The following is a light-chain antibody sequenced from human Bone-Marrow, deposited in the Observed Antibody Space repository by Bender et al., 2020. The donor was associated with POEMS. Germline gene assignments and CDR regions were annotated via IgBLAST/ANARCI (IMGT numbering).Light chain of an antibody. V-gene: IGLV2-23*02. J-gene: IGLJ2*01. CDR2: EVS. Sequence: QSALTQPASVSGSPGQSITISCTATSSDVGTSNLVSWYQQHPGKAPKLMIYEVSKRPSGVSNRFSGSKSGKTASLTISGLQAEDEADYYCCSYADTDTFIFGGGSKLTVL. CDR3: CSYADTDTFI. CDR1: SSDVGTSNL.